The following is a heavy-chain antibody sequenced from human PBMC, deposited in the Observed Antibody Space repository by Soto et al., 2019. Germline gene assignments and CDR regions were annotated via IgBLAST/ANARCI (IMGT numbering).Heavy chain of an antibody. CDR2: IIPIFGTA. J-gene: IGHJ2*01. CDR1: GGTFSSYA. CDR3: AASIAVAGTGYWYFDL. Sequence: QVQLVQSGAEVKKPGSSVKVSCKASGGTFSSYAISWVRQAPGQGLEWMGGIIPIFGTAHYAQTFQGRVTITADESKRTAYMELSSLRSEDTAVYYCAASIAVAGTGYWYFDLWVRGTLVTVAS. D-gene: IGHD6-19*01. V-gene: IGHV1-69*01.